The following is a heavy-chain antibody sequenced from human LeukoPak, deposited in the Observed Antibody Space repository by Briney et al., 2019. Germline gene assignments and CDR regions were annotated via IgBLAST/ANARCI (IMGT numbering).Heavy chain of an antibody. CDR3: AKNRRLLGD. Sequence: GGSLRLSCAASGFTFSDFYMTWVRQAPGKGLEFISCISGSGAAIYYADPVKGRFTISRDNAKKSVYLQMKGLRADDTAVYYRAKNRRLLGDWGQGTLVTVSS. J-gene: IGHJ4*02. V-gene: IGHV3-11*01. CDR1: GFTFSDFY. CDR2: ISGSGAAI. D-gene: IGHD1-14*01.